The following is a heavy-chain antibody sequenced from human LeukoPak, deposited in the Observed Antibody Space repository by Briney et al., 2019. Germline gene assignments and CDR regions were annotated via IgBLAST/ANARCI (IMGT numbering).Heavy chain of an antibody. CDR2: IYTSGST. V-gene: IGHV4-4*07. D-gene: IGHD3-10*01. CDR3: ARVVSWFGIYYFDY. CDR1: GGSISSYY. J-gene: IGHJ4*02. Sequence: SETLSLTCTASGGSISSYYWSWIRQPAGKGLEWVWRIYTSGSTNYNPSLKSRVTMSVDTSKNQFSLKLSSVTAADTAVYYCARVVSWFGIYYFDYWGQGTLVTVSS.